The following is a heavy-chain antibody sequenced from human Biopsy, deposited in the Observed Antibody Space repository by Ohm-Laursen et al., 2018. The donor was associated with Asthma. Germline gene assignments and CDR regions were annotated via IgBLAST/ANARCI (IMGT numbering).Heavy chain of an antibody. Sequence: ATVKISCKASGYTFIDYAIHWVRQAPGQRLEWMGWINAGNGNAKYSQKFQGRVTISRDTSASTAYMDLSSLRSEDTAVYYCGRTYCDFLTGQVKDAFAMWGQGTMVTVSS. D-gene: IGHD3-9*01. CDR3: GRTYCDFLTGQVKDAFAM. V-gene: IGHV1-3*01. CDR1: GYTFIDYA. J-gene: IGHJ3*02. CDR2: INAGNGNA.